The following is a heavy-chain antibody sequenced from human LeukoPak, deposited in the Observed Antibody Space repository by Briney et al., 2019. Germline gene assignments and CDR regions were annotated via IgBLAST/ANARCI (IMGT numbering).Heavy chain of an antibody. CDR2: IYHSGST. Sequence: SETLSLTCTVSGYSISSGYYWGWIRQPPGKGLEWIGSIYHSGSTYYNPSLKRRVTISVDTSKNQISLKLSSVTAADTAVYSCARVRIATTGTYFDYWGQGTLVTVSS. CDR1: GYSISSGYY. D-gene: IGHD1-1*01. J-gene: IGHJ4*02. CDR3: ARVRIATTGTYFDY. V-gene: IGHV4-38-2*02.